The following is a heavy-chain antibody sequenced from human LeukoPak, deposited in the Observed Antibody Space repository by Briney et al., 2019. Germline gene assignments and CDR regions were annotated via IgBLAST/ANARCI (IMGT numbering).Heavy chain of an antibody. Sequence: SETLSLTCTVSGGSISSYSWSWIRQPPGKGLEWIGYIYYSGSTNYNPSLKSRVTISVDTSKNQFSLKLSSVTAADTAVYYCASMIQLWTIDYWGQGTLVTVSS. D-gene: IGHD5-18*01. V-gene: IGHV4-59*08. CDR2: IYYSGST. J-gene: IGHJ4*02. CDR3: ASMIQLWTIDY. CDR1: GGSISSYS.